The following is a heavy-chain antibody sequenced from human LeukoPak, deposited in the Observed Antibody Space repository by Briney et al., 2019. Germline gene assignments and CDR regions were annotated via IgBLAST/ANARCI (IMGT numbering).Heavy chain of an antibody. CDR1: GFTFSSYS. CDR2: ISSSSSYI. V-gene: IGHV3-21*01. D-gene: IGHD6-6*01. Sequence: PGGSLRLSCAASGFTFSSYSMNWVRQAPGKGLEWVSSISSSSSYIYYADSVKGRFTITRDNARNSLYLQMNSLRAEDTAIYYCARSEHSSSSFDYWGQGTLVTVSS. J-gene: IGHJ4*02. CDR3: ARSEHSSSSFDY.